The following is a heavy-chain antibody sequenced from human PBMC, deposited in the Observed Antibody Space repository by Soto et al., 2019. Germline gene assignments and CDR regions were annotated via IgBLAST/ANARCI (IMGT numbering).Heavy chain of an antibody. CDR3: ARDLEYSSSFDP. Sequence: SVKVSCKASGGTFSSYTISWVRQAPGQGLEWMGRIIPILGIANYAQKFQGRVTITADKSTSTAYMELSSLRSEDTAVYYCARDLEYSSSFDPWGQGTLVTVSS. J-gene: IGHJ5*02. V-gene: IGHV1-69*04. CDR2: IIPILGIA. CDR1: GGTFSSYT. D-gene: IGHD6-6*01.